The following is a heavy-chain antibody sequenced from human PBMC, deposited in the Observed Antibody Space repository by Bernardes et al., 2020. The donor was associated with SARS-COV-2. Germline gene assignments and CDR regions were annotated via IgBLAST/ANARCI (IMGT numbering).Heavy chain of an antibody. CDR1: GYTFTSYG. CDR2: ISADSGNT. CDR3: ARGLYYYDSYDFSHNWFDP. Sequence: ASVKVSCKASGYTFTSYGICWVRQAPGQGLDWMGWISADSGNTNYAQKFQGRVTMTTDTSTSTAYMELRSLRSDDTAVYYCARGLYYYDSYDFSHNWFDPWGQGTLVTVSS. J-gene: IGHJ5*02. V-gene: IGHV1-18*01. D-gene: IGHD3-22*01.